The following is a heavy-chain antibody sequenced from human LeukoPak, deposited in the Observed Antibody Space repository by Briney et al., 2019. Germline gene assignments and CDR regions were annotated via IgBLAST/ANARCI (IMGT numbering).Heavy chain of an antibody. CDR1: GYTFTSYA. Sequence: GASVKVSCKASGYTFTSYAMHWVRQAPGQRLEWMGWINAGNGNTKYSQKFQGRVTMTEDTSTDTAYMELSSLRSEDTAVYYCATDPGYCSSTSCYTDYWGQGTLVTVSS. D-gene: IGHD2-2*01. J-gene: IGHJ4*02. V-gene: IGHV1-3*01. CDR3: ATDPGYCSSTSCYTDY. CDR2: INAGNGNT.